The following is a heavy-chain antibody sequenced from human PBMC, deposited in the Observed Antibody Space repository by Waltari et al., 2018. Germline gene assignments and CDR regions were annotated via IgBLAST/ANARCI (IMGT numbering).Heavy chain of an antibody. CDR1: GGSISSYY. CDR3: ARTGSRYCSGGSCSVLDY. J-gene: IGHJ4*02. CDR2: IYTSGST. V-gene: IGHV4-4*09. Sequence: QVQLQESGPGLVKPSETLSLTCTVSGGSISSYYWSWVRQPPVKGLEWIGYIYTSGSTNYNPSLKSRVTISVDTSKNQFSLKLSSVTAADTAVYYCARTGSRYCSGGSCSVLDYWGQGTLVTVSS. D-gene: IGHD2-15*01.